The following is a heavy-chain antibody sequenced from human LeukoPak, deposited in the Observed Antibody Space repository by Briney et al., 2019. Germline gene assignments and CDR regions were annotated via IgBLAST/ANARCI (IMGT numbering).Heavy chain of an antibody. Sequence: PGGSLRLSCAASGFTFSSYAMSCVRQAPGKGLEWVSAISGSGGSTYYADSMKGRFTISRDNSKNTLYLQMSSLRAEDTAVYYCAKDPFPYDIGGSGDYWGQGTLVTVSS. D-gene: IGHD3-9*01. CDR3: AKDPFPYDIGGSGDY. CDR1: GFTFSSYA. J-gene: IGHJ4*02. CDR2: ISGSGGST. V-gene: IGHV3-23*01.